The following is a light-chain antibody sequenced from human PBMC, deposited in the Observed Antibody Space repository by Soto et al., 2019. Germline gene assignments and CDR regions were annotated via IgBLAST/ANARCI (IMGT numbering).Light chain of an antibody. CDR1: QSVSSS. CDR2: GAS. V-gene: IGKV3-20*01. Sequence: EIVLTQSPGTLSLSPGERATLSCRASQSVSSSLAWYQQKPGQAPRLLIYGASTRLTGIPDRFSGSGSGTDFTLPISGLEPEDFAVYYCQQYGSSPDTFGQGTKLEIK. J-gene: IGKJ2*01. CDR3: QQYGSSPDT.